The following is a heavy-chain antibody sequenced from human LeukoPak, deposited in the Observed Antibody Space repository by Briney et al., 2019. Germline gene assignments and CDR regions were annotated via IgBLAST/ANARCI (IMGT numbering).Heavy chain of an antibody. CDR3: ARQGPKYSSSSSRAFDI. V-gene: IGHV4-34*01. CDR2: INHSGST. D-gene: IGHD6-6*01. Sequence: PSETLSLTCAVYGGSFSGYYWSWIRQPPGKGLEWIGEINHSGSTNYNPSLKRRVTISVDTSKNQFSLKLSSLTAADTAVYYCARQGPKYSSSSSRAFDIWGQGTMVTVSS. CDR1: GGSFSGYY. J-gene: IGHJ3*02.